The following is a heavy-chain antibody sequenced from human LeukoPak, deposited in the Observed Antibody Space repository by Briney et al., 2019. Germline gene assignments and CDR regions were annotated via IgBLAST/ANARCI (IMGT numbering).Heavy chain of an antibody. CDR1: GYIFTKYV. V-gene: IGHV1-3*01. Sequence: GASVKVSCKASGYIFTKYVVHWVRQAPGQRPEWMGWIKAGNGDTKYSQNFQDRLTITRDTSASTVDMELSSLTSEDTALYYCARDDCGDTCYPGGYWGQGTLVTVSS. J-gene: IGHJ4*02. CDR2: IKAGNGDT. CDR3: ARDDCGDTCYPGGY. D-gene: IGHD2-21*01.